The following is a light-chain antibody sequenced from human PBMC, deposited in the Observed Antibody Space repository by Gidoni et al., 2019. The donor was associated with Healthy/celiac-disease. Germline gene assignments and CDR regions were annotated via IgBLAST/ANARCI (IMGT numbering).Light chain of an antibody. Sequence: DIQMTQSPSTLSASVGDRVTITCRASQSISSRLAWYQQKPGKAPKLLIYKASSLESGVPSRFSCSGSGTEFTLTISSLQPDDFATYYCQQYNSYPYTFGQGTKLEIK. CDR1: QSISSR. CDR2: KAS. J-gene: IGKJ2*01. V-gene: IGKV1-5*03. CDR3: QQYNSYPYT.